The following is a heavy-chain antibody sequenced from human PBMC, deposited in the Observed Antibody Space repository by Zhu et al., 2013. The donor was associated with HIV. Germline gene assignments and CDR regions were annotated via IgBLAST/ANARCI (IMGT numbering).Heavy chain of an antibody. CDR3: AKGLESSIWYTLIDY. V-gene: IGHV3-23*01. J-gene: IGHJ4*02. D-gene: IGHD6-13*01. CDR1: GLPFSANA. CDR2: ISASGGST. Sequence: EVQLLESGGDLVQPGRSLRLSCTVSGLPFSANAMGWVRQAPGKGLDWVSGISASGGSTYYADSVKGRFTVSRDNSRNTLYLEMNSLRAEDTAVYYCAKGLESSIWYTLIDYWGQGALVAVSS.